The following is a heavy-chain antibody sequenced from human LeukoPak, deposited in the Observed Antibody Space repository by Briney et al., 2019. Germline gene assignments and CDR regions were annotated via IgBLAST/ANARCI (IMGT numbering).Heavy chain of an antibody. CDR1: GFTVSSNY. CDR2: IYSGGST. V-gene: IGHV3-53*01. CDR3: ARLWFGDPYYFDY. Sequence: PGGSPRLSCAASGFTVSSNYMSWVRQAPGKGLEWVSVIYSGGSTYYADSVKGRFTISRDNSKNTLYLQMNSLRAEDTAVYYCARLWFGDPYYFDYWGQGTLVTVSS. D-gene: IGHD3-10*01. J-gene: IGHJ4*02.